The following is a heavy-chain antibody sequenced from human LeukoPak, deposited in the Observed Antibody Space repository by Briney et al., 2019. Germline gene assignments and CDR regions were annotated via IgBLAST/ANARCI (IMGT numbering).Heavy chain of an antibody. CDR1: GFTFSSYE. J-gene: IGHJ4*02. CDR3: ARVRVGYYDSSGYPDY. CDR2: ISSSGSTI. Sequence: PGGSLRLSCAASGFTFSSYEMNWVRQAPGKGLEWVSYISSSGSTIYCADSVKGRFTISRDNAKNSLYLQMNSLRAEDTAVYYCARVRVGYYDSSGYPDYWGQGTLVTVSS. D-gene: IGHD3-22*01. V-gene: IGHV3-48*03.